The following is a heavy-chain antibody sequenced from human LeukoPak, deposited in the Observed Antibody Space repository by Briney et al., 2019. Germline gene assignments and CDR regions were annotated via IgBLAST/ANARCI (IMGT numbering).Heavy chain of an antibody. J-gene: IGHJ4*02. D-gene: IGHD3-10*01. CDR1: GFSFSIYV. Sequence: PGGSLRLSCAASGFSFSIYVMSWVRQAPGKGLEWVSTISASGGSTYFADSVKGRFTISRDNSKNTLYLQMNSLRAEDTAVYYCAKATGSGSYYVYYFDYWGQGTLVTVSS. V-gene: IGHV3-23*01. CDR2: ISASGGST. CDR3: AKATGSGSYYVYYFDY.